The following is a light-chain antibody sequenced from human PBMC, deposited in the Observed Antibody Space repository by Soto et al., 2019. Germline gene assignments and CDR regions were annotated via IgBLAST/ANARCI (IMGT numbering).Light chain of an antibody. V-gene: IGKV3-11*01. Sequence: PGARATLSCRASQNVRTFLAWYQQKPGQAPRLLISDASYRATGIPPRFSGSGSGTDFTLTISSLEPEDFAVYYCLQRSNWPLTFGGGTKVEI. CDR3: LQRSNWPLT. J-gene: IGKJ4*01. CDR2: DAS. CDR1: QNVRTF.